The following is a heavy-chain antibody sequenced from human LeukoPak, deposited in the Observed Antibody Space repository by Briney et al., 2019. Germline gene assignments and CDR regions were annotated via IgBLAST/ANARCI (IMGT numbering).Heavy chain of an antibody. D-gene: IGHD4-11*01. Sequence: SVKLSCKAFGGTFSRDIFSWVRHAPGTGLEWMGGITPILGTANYAQKLQDRVTITADESTSTVYMEMSSLRFDDTAVYYCARRYYDYINYDYWGQGTLVTVSS. J-gene: IGHJ4*02. CDR1: GGTFSRDI. V-gene: IGHV1-69*13. CDR2: ITPILGTA. CDR3: ARRYYDYINYDY.